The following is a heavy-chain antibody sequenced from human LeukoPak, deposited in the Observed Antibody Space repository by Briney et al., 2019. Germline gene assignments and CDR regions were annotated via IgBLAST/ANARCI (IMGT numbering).Heavy chain of an antibody. D-gene: IGHD3-9*01. CDR1: GYTFTGYY. V-gene: IGHV1-46*01. J-gene: IGHJ4*02. CDR2: INPNSGNT. Sequence: GASVKVSCKASGYTFTGYYMHWVRQAPGQGLEWMGVINPNSGNTSYAQKFQGRVTMTRDMSTSTVYMELSSLRSEDTAVYYCARSAPSSRKLEYYDILTGYYPGAALDYWGQGTLVIVSS. CDR3: ARSAPSSRKLEYYDILTGYYPGAALDY.